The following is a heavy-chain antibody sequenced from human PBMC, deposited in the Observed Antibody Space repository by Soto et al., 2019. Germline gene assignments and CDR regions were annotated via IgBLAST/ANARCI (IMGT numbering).Heavy chain of an antibody. CDR2: ISGSGGST. CDR1: GFTFSSYA. J-gene: IGHJ3*02. Sequence: PGGSLRLSCAASGFTFSSYAMSWVRQAPGKGLEWVSAISGSGGSTYYADSVKGRFTISRDNSKNTLYLQMNSLRAEDTAVYYWAKGRAEAGTEAFDSWGQGNMVTLSS. V-gene: IGHV3-23*01. D-gene: IGHD6-13*01. CDR3: AKGRAEAGTEAFDS.